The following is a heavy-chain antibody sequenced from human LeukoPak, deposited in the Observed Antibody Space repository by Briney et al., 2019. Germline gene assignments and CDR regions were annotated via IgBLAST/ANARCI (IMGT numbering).Heavy chain of an antibody. CDR1: GFTFSSFA. J-gene: IGHJ4*02. D-gene: IGHD2-2*01. CDR3: ARGLGYCTSTTCLLPFDY. V-gene: IGHV3-53*01. Sequence: GGSLRLSCAASGFTFSSFAMNWVRQAPGEGLEWVSVIYSGGSTYYADSVKGRFTVSRDNSKNTLYLQMNSLRAEDTAMYYCARGLGYCTSTTCLLPFDYWGQGTLVTVSS. CDR2: IYSGGST.